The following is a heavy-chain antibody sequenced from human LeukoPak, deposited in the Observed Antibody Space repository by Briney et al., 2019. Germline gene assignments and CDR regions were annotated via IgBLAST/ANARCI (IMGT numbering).Heavy chain of an antibody. CDR1: GYTFSGYY. Sequence: ASLKVSCKASGYTFSGYYMRWVRQAPGQGLEWMGWINPNRSGTDYAHTFQGRVTMTRDTSISTAYMVLIRLRSDAEGVGYCASGVRVTMLRGGIIGDFDYWGQGTLVTVRS. D-gene: IGHD3-10*01. CDR3: ASGVRVTMLRGGIIGDFDY. CDR2: INPNRSGT. V-gene: IGHV1-2*02. J-gene: IGHJ4*02.